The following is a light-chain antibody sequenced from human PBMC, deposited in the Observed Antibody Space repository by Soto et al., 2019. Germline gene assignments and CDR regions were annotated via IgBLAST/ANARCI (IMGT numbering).Light chain of an antibody. CDR1: QSVRNSN. CDR2: GAS. CDR3: QQHGQWPIT. Sequence: IGLTQSPGTLSLYPGERATLSCRASQSVRNSNFLAWYQQKAGQAPRLLIYGASSRATGIPDRFSGSGSGTEFTLTISSLQPEDFATYYCQQHGQWPITFGQGTLLEV. J-gene: IGKJ5*01. V-gene: IGKV3-20*01.